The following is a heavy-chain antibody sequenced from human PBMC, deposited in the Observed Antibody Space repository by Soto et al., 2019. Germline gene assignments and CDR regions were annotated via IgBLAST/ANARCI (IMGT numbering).Heavy chain of an antibody. CDR3: ARTTYDYVWGSYRYPLDY. CDR2: ISAYNGNT. D-gene: IGHD3-16*02. J-gene: IGHJ4*02. Sequence: ASVKVSCKASGYTFTSYGISWVRQAPGQGLEWMGWISAYNGNTNYAQKLQGRVTMTTDTSTSTAYMELRSLRSDDTAVYYCARTTYDYVWGSYRYPLDYWGQGTLVPVSS. CDR1: GYTFTSYG. V-gene: IGHV1-18*04.